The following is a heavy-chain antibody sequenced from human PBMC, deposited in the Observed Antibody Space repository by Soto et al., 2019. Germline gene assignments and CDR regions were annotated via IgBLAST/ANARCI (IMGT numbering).Heavy chain of an antibody. CDR3: AKDPRDCSSTSCYDY. J-gene: IGHJ4*02. D-gene: IGHD2-2*01. CDR1: GFTFSSYA. CDR2: ISGSGGNT. Sequence: EVQLLESGGGLVQPGGSLRLSCAASGFTFSSYAMSWVRQAPGKGLEWVSAISGSGGNTYYADSVKGRFTISRDKSXXXXXXXXXXXXXXXXXXXXXAKDPRDCSSTSCYDYWGQGTLVTVSS. V-gene: IGHV3-23*01.